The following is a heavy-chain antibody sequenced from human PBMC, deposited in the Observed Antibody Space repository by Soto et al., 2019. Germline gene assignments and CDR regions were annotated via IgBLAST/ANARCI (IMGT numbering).Heavy chain of an antibody. Sequence: PGGSLRLSCAASGFTFSTYTIHWVRQAPGKGLEWVALLSYDGSNKYYADSVKGRFTISRDNSKNTLYLQMNSLTVEDTAMYYCAKASPSSYWYPDSWGQGTLVTVSS. CDR2: LSYDGSNK. V-gene: IGHV3-30-3*01. J-gene: IGHJ5*01. CDR1: GFTFSTYT. CDR3: AKASPSSYWYPDS. D-gene: IGHD6-13*01.